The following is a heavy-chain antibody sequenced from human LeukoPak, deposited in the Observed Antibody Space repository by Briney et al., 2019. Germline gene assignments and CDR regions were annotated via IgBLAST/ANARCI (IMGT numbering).Heavy chain of an antibody. Sequence: SETLSLTCTVSGGSISSSSYYWGWIRQPPGKGLEWIGSIYYSGSTYYNPSLKSRVTTSVDTSKNQFSLKLSSVTAADTAVYYCAKFKDTAMVTVDYWGQGTLVTVSS. V-gene: IGHV4-39*01. CDR2: IYYSGST. CDR3: AKFKDTAMVTVDY. CDR1: GGSISSSSYY. J-gene: IGHJ4*02. D-gene: IGHD5-18*01.